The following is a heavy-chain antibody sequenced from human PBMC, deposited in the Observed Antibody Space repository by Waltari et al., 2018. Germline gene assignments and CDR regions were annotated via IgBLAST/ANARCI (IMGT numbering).Heavy chain of an antibody. CDR2: IYYSGST. CDR3: AGVGEQQLVYY. Sequence: QLQLQESGPGLVTPSATLSLTCTVSGGSISSSSYYWGWIRQPPGKWLEWIGSIYYSGSTYYNPSLKSRVTISVDTSKNQFSLKLSSVTAADTAVYYCAGVGEQQLVYYWGQGTLVTVSS. CDR1: GGSISSSSYY. V-gene: IGHV4-39*01. J-gene: IGHJ4*02. D-gene: IGHD6-13*01.